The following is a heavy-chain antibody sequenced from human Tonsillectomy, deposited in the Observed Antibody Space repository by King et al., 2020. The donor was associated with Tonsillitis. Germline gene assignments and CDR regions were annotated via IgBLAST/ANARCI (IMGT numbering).Heavy chain of an antibody. CDR3: AKAMVVTGLLDS. J-gene: IGHJ4*02. Sequence: VQLVESGGGLVQPGGSLRLSCAASGFSFSGYAMSWVRQAPGKGLEWVSGVSNSGGVTYYADSLKGRFTISRDNSKNTLYLQMNSLRAEDTALYYCAKAMVVTGLLDSWGQGTLVTVSS. V-gene: IGHV3-23*04. CDR1: GFSFSGYA. D-gene: IGHD2-21*02. CDR2: VSNSGGVT.